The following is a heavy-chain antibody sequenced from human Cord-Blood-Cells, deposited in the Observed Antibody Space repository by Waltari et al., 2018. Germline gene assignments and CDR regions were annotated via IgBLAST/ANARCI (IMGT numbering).Heavy chain of an antibody. CDR2: ISYDGRNK. D-gene: IGHD3-22*01. Sequence: QVQLVESGGGVVQPGRSLRLSCAASGFTFSSYAMHWVRQAPGKGVEGGGVISYDGRNKYYADSVKGRFTSSRDNAKNTLYLQMNSLRAEDTAVYYCARSYDSSGYYFDYWGQGTLVTVSS. CDR3: ARSYDSSGYYFDY. V-gene: IGHV3-30*04. CDR1: GFTFSSYA. J-gene: IGHJ4*02.